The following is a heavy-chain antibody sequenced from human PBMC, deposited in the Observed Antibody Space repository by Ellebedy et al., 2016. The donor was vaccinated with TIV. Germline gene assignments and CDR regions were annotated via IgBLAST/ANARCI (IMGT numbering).Heavy chain of an antibody. CDR1: DGSISNYY. J-gene: IGHJ6*02. D-gene: IGHD3-22*01. V-gene: IGHV4-59*01. CDR3: ARLGDFGGYYPHYYYYYAMDV. Sequence: MPGGSLRLSCTVSDGSISNYYWSWIRQPPGKGLEWIGYIYYSGSTNYDPSLKSRVTISRDTSKNKFSLKLSSVPAADTAVYYCARLGDFGGYYPHYYYYYAMDVWGQGTTVTVSS. CDR2: IYYSGST.